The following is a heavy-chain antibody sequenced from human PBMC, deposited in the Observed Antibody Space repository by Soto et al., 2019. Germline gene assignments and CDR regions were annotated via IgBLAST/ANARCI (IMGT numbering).Heavy chain of an antibody. D-gene: IGHD5-18*01. Sequence: LATRSLTCAVYGGSFSGYYWGWIRQPPGKGLEWIGEINHSGSTNYNPSLKSRVTISVDTSKNQFSLKLSSVTAADTAVYYCASQDELWPYYFDYWGQGTLVTVSS. CDR2: INHSGST. J-gene: IGHJ4*02. CDR3: ASQDELWPYYFDY. CDR1: GGSFSGYY. V-gene: IGHV4-34*01.